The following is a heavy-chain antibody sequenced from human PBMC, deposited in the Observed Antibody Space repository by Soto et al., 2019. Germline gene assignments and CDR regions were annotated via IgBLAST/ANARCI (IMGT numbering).Heavy chain of an antibody. V-gene: IGHV1-2*02. Sequence: ASVKVSCKACVYRFTGYYLHWGRQAPGQGLEWMGWINPKSGGTNYAQKFQGRVTMTRATSISTAYMELSRLRSDDTAVYYCARALDTAMDLKFDPWGQGTLVTV. CDR1: VYRFTGYY. D-gene: IGHD5-18*01. J-gene: IGHJ5*02. CDR2: INPKSGGT. CDR3: ARALDTAMDLKFDP.